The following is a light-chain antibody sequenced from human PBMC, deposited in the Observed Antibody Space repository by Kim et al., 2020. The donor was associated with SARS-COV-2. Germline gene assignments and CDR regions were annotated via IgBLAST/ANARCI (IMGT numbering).Light chain of an antibody. CDR3: SSYTSSSTLEV. V-gene: IGLV2-14*03. J-gene: IGLJ1*01. CDR1: SSDGGGYNY. Sequence: QSITISCTGTSSDGGGYNYVSWYQQHPGKAPKLMFYDVSNRPSGVSNRFSGSKSGNTASLTISGLQAEDEADYYCSSYTSSSTLEVFGTGTKVTVL. CDR2: DVS.